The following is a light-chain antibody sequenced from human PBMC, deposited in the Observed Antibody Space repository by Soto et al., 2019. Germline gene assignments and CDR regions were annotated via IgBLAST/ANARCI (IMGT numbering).Light chain of an antibody. CDR3: QQYETFSGT. Sequence: DIQMTQSPSTLSGSVGDRATITCRASQTISSWLAWYQQKPGEAPKLLIYDASALPRGVPSRFSGSGSGTKFTLTIASLQPDEFATYYCQQYETFSGTVGAGTKVDI. J-gene: IGKJ4*02. V-gene: IGKV1-5*01. CDR2: DAS. CDR1: QTISSW.